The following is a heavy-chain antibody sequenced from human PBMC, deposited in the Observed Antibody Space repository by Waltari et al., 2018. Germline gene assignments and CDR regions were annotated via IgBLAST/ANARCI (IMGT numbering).Heavy chain of an antibody. D-gene: IGHD3-3*01. J-gene: IGHJ6*02. Sequence: PGKGLEWIGYIYYSGSTNYNPSLKSRVTISVDTSKNQFSLKLSSVTAADTAVYYCARVYYDFWSGYYSGMDVWGQGTTVTVSS. V-gene: IGHV4-59*01. CDR2: IYYSGST. CDR3: ARVYYDFWSGYYSGMDV.